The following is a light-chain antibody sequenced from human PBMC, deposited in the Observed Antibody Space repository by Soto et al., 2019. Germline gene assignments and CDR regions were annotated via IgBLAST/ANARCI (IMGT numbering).Light chain of an antibody. CDR1: QGISSA. CDR2: DAS. V-gene: IGKV1-13*02. Sequence: AIQLTQSPSSLSASVGDRVTITCRASQGISSALAWYQQKPGKAPKLLIYDASSLESGVPSRFSGSGSGTEFTLTISSLQPDDFATYYCQQYNFYWSFGQGAKVDI. CDR3: QQYNFYWS. J-gene: IGKJ1*01.